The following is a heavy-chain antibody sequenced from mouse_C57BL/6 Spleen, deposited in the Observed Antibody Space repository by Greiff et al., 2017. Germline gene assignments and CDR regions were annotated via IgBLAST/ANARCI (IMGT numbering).Heavy chain of an antibody. CDR1: GYTFTSYD. D-gene: IGHD1-1*01. CDR2: IYPRDGST. CDR3: ARTPVGYYFDY. V-gene: IGHV1-85*01. Sequence: VQLQQSGPELVKPGASVKLSCKASGYTFTSYDINWVKQRPGQGLEWIGLIYPRDGSTKYNEKFKGKATVTVDTSSSTAYMELHSLTSEDSAVYFCARTPVGYYFDYWGQGTTLTVSS. J-gene: IGHJ2*01.